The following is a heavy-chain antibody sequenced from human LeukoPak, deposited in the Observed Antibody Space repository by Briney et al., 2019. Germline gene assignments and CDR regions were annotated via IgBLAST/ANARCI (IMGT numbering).Heavy chain of an antibody. J-gene: IGHJ4*02. CDR1: GGSISNVN. CDR3: ARGGTYGSGRNQHTTLDY. Sequence: SETLSFTCTVSGGSISNVNWSWIRPAAGKELEWIGRLYTRGSTSNNPSLKSRVTISLDKSKKQFSLNLNSVTAADTAVYYCARGGTYGSGRNQHTTLDYWGQGTLVTVSS. V-gene: IGHV4-4*07. D-gene: IGHD3-10*01. CDR2: LYTRGST.